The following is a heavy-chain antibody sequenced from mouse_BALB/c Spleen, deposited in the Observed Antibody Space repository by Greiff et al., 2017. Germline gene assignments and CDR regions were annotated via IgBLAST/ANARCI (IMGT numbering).Heavy chain of an antibody. CDR2: INPYNGGT. J-gene: IGHJ4*01. CDR3: ARNLITTGYYAMDY. Sequence: EVQRVESGPELVKPGASMKISCKASGYSFTGYTMNWVKQSHGKNLEWIGLINPYNGGTSYNQKFKGKATLTVDKSSSTAYMELLSLTSEDSAVYYCARNLITTGYYAMDYWGQGTSVTVSS. V-gene: IGHV1-18*01. CDR1: GYSFTGYT. D-gene: IGHD2-4*01.